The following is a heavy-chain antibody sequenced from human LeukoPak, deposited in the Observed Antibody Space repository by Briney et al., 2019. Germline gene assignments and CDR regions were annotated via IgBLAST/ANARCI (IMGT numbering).Heavy chain of an antibody. D-gene: IGHD4-17*01. CDR2: ISGSGSST. J-gene: IGHJ4*02. CDR1: GFTFSRCA. Sequence: GGSLRLSCAASGFTFSRCAMSWVRQAPGKGVEWVSAISGSGSSTYYADSVKGRFTISRYNSKNMLYLQMNSLRADDTAVYYCAKDSGSNYGDKLYFCGQGTLVTVSS. CDR3: AKDSGSNYGDKLYF. V-gene: IGHV3-23*01.